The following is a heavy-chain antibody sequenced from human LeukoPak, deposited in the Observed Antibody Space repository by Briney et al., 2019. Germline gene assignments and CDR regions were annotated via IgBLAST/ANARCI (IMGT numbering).Heavy chain of an antibody. V-gene: IGHV1-2*06. J-gene: IGHJ4*02. CDR3: ARGDLWFGEPH. CDR1: GYTFTGYY. D-gene: IGHD3-10*01. CDR2: INPNSGGT. Sequence: ASVTVSCTASGYTFTGYYMHWVRQAPGQGLEWMGRINPNSGGTNYAQKFQGRVTMTRDTSISTAYMELSRLRSDDTAVYYRARGDLWFGEPHWGQGTLVTVSS.